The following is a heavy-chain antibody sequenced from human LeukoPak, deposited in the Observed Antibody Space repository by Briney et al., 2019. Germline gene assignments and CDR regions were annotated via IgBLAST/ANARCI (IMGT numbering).Heavy chain of an antibody. V-gene: IGHV4-34*01. CDR3: ARGGSSSWYSWLLWFDP. CDR2: INHSGST. D-gene: IGHD6-13*01. J-gene: IGHJ5*02. CDR1: GGSFSGYY. Sequence: SETLSLTCAVYGGSFSGYYWSWIRQPPGKGLEWIGEINHSGSTNYNPSLKSRVTISVDTSKNQFSLKLSSVTAADTAVYYCARGGSSSWYSWLLWFDPWGQGTLVTVSS.